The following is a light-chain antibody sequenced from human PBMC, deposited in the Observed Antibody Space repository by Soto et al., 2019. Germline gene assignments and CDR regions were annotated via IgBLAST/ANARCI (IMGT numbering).Light chain of an antibody. Sequence: QSALTQPASVSGSPGQSITISCTGTSSDIGGYDYVSWYQHHPGKAPKLLIFEVNNRPSVVSNRFSGSKSGNTASLTISGIQVEDEADYYCTSYTLRSPYVFGTGTKLTVL. J-gene: IGLJ1*01. CDR1: SSDIGGYDY. V-gene: IGLV2-14*01. CDR2: EVN. CDR3: TSYTLRSPYV.